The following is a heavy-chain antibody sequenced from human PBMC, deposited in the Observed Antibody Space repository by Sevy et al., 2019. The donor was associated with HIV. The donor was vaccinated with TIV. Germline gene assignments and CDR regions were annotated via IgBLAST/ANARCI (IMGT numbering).Heavy chain of an antibody. D-gene: IGHD3-9*01. CDR2: IKSKIDGETT. CDR1: GLTFNNAW. CDR3: ATAPGYYDSAPFDY. V-gene: IGHV3-15*01. Sequence: GGSLRLSCAVSGLTFNNAWMNWVRQAPGTGLQWVGLIKSKIDGETTDYAAPVKGRFTISRDVSKNTLFLQMNSLKIEDTAVYYCATAPGYYDSAPFDYWGPGTLVTVSS. J-gene: IGHJ4*02.